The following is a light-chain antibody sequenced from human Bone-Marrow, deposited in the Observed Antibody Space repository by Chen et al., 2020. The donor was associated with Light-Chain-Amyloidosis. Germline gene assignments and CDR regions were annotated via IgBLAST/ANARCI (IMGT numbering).Light chain of an antibody. CDR3: AAWDDSMSGPV. Sequence: QSVLTQPPPPSGTPRQRVPNPRPGSRSNIGTNLVNWYQQLPRMAPKLLNYSNNQRPSGVPDLFSGSKSGTSASLAISGLQSEDEADYYCAAWDDSMSGPVFGGGTRLTVL. CDR1: RSNIGTNL. CDR2: SNN. J-gene: IGLJ3*02. V-gene: IGLV1-44*01.